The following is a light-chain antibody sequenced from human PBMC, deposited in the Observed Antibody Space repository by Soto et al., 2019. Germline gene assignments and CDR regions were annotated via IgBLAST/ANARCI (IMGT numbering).Light chain of an antibody. CDR1: SSNIGSNT. CDR3: AAWDDRLNGAL. V-gene: IGLV1-44*01. J-gene: IGLJ1*01. Sequence: QAVVTQPPSASGTPGQRVTMSCSGGSSNIGSNTVSWYQHLPGTAPQLLIYSDTQRASGVADRFSGSKSGTSASLAISGHQSDDEADYYCAAWDDRLNGALFGTGTKVTVL. CDR2: SDT.